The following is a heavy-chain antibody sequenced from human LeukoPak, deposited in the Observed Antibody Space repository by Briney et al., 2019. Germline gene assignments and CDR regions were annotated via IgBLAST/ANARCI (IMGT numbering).Heavy chain of an antibody. CDR1: GGTFSSYA. D-gene: IGHD3-9*01. CDR2: IIPIFGTA. Sequence: ASVKVSCKASGGTFSSYAISWVRQAPGQGLEWMGRIIPIFGTANYAQKFQGRVTITTDESTSTAYMELSSLRSEDTAVYYCARDVLRYFDWLPHDAFDIWGQGTVVTVSS. V-gene: IGHV1-69*05. CDR3: ARDVLRYFDWLPHDAFDI. J-gene: IGHJ3*02.